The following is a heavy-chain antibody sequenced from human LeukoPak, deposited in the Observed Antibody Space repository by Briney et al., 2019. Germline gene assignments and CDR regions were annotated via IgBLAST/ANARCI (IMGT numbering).Heavy chain of an antibody. V-gene: IGHV3-23*01. CDR2: ISGSGGST. CDR1: GFTFSSYA. CDR3: AKGSSSWYYYYGMDV. Sequence: SGGSLRLSCAASGFTFSSYAMSWVRQAPGKGLEWVSAISGSGGSTYYADSVKGRFTISRDNSKNTLYLQMNSLRAEDTAVYYCAKGSSSWYYYYGMDVWGQGTMVTVSS. D-gene: IGHD6-13*01. J-gene: IGHJ6*02.